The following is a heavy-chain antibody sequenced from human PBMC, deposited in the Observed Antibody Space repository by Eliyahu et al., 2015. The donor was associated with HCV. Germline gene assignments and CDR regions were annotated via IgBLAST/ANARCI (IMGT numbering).Heavy chain of an antibody. J-gene: IGHJ3*02. Sequence: EVQLVQSGAEVKKPGESLKISCKGSGYSFSNYWIGWVRQMPGKGLEWLGIISPGDSDTRYSPSFQGQVTISADKSISTAYLQWSRLKASDTAIYYCARTIATSATDAFDIWGQGTMVTVSS. D-gene: IGHD4/OR15-4a*01. CDR3: ARTIATSATDAFDI. V-gene: IGHV5-51*01. CDR2: ISPGDSDT. CDR1: GYSFSNYW.